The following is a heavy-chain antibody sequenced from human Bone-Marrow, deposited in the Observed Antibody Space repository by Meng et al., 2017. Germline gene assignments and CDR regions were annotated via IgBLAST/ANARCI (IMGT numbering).Heavy chain of an antibody. CDR1: GFTVSSTY. D-gene: IGHD5-24*01. CDR3: VGADGYNFFDY. V-gene: IGHV3-66*02. Sequence: GGSLRLSCAASGFTVSSTYMSWVRQAPGKGLEWVSVFYRGGDIYYADSVRGRFTISRDNSQNTLYLQMNSLRPADTAVYYCVGADGYNFFDYWGQGTLVTVSS. CDR2: FYRGGDI. J-gene: IGHJ4*02.